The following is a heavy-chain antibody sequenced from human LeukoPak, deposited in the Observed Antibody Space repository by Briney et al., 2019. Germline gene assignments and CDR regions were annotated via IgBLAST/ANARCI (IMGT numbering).Heavy chain of an antibody. CDR3: ARSRPQVTTWYFDI. Sequence: PSETLSLTCAVYGGSFSGYYWSWIRQPPEKGLEWIGEINHSGGTNHNPSLKNRATTSIDTSKNQFSLKLSSVTAADTAIYYCARSRPQVTTWYFDIWGRGTLVTVSS. V-gene: IGHV4-34*04. J-gene: IGHJ2*01. D-gene: IGHD4-17*01. CDR1: GGSFSGYY. CDR2: INHSGGT.